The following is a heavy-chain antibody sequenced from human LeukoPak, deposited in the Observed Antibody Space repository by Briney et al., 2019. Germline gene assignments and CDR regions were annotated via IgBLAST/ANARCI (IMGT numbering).Heavy chain of an antibody. CDR3: ARAGYCSSTSCQWVPLV. J-gene: IGHJ6*02. CDR2: IYYSGST. V-gene: IGHV4-59*13. CDR1: GGSIKNYY. D-gene: IGHD2-2*03. Sequence: SETLSLTCTVSGGSIKNYYWIWIRQSPGKGLEWDGYIYYSGSTSYNPSLKSRVIISVDTSKNQFSLKLNSVTAADTAVYYCARAGYCSSTSCQWVPLVWGQGTTVTVSS.